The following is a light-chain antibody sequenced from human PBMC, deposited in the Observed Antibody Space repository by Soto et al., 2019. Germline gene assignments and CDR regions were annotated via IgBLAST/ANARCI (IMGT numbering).Light chain of an antibody. V-gene: IGKV3-11*01. CDR2: DAS. CDR1: QSVSSY. CDR3: QQRSSWPT. J-gene: IGKJ1*01. Sequence: EIVLTQSPATLSLSPGERATLSCRASQSVSSYLAWYQHKPGQAPRLLIYDASSRATGIPARFSGSGSGTDFTLTISSLEPEDFTVYYCQQRSSWPTCGQGTKVEFK.